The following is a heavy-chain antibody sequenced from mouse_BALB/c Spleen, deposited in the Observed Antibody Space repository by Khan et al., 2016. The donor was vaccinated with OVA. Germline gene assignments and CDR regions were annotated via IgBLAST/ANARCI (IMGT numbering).Heavy chain of an antibody. CDR3: ARGNYYGSNSWFAY. V-gene: IGHV9-3*02. D-gene: IGHD1-1*01. CDR2: INTNTGEP. J-gene: IGHJ3*01. Sequence: QIQLVQSGPELKKPGETVKISCKASGYTFTNYGINWVKQAPGKGLKWMGWINTNTGEPTYAEEFKGRFAFSLETSASTAYLQRNNLKNEDTATYLCARGNYYGSNSWFAYGGQGTLVTVSA. CDR1: GYTFTNYG.